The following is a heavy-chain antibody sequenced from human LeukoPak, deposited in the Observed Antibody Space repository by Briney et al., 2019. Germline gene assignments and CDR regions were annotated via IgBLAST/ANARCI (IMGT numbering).Heavy chain of an antibody. J-gene: IGHJ4*02. CDR2: ITYNSGTI. D-gene: IGHD5-18*01. V-gene: IGHV3-48*02. CDR1: GFTFSTYW. CDR3: ARDSGYSYADDY. Sequence: GGSLRLSCAASGFTFSTYWMTWVRQAPGKGLEWVSYITYNSGTIFYADSVKGRFTISRDNAKDSLYLQMSSLRDEDTAVYYCARDSGYSYADDYWGQGTLVTVSS.